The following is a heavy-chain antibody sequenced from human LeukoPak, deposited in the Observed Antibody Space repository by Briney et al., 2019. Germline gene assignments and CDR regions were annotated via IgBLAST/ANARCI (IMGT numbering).Heavy chain of an antibody. J-gene: IGHJ4*02. CDR2: INPNSGGT. V-gene: IGHV1-2*06. Sequence: ASVKVSCKASGYTFTAYFMHWVRQAPGQGLEWMGRINPNSGGTNYAQKFQGRVTMTRDTSITTAYMDLSRLTYDDTAVYYCARGGTEASSGDYWGQGTLVTVFS. CDR3: ARGGTEASSGDY. D-gene: IGHD3-10*01. CDR1: GYTFTAYF.